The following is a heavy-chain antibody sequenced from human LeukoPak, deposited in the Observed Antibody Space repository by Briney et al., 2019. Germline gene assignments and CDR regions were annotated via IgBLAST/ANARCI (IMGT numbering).Heavy chain of an antibody. D-gene: IGHD3-3*01. CDR2: ISSSSSYI. J-gene: IGHJ4*02. CDR1: GFTFSSYS. Sequence: GGSLGLSCAASGFTFSSYSMNWVRQAPGKGLEWVSSISSSSSYIYYADSVKGRFTISRDNAKNSLYLQMNSLRAEDTAVYYCARDLSFWSGYLLPDFDYWGQGTLVTVSS. V-gene: IGHV3-21*01. CDR3: ARDLSFWSGYLLPDFDY.